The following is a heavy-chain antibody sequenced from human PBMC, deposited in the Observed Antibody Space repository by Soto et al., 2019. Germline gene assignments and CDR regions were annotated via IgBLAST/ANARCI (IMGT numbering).Heavy chain of an antibody. D-gene: IGHD2-15*01. J-gene: IGHJ6*02. CDR3: ARRVVHRVAPYYYYGMDV. CDR1: GFTFSSYA. V-gene: IGHV3-30-3*01. CDR2: ISYDGSNK. Sequence: GGSLRLSCAASGFTFSSYAMHWVRQAPGKGLEWVAVISYDGSNKYYADSVKGRFTISRDNSKNTLYLQMNSLRAEDTAVYYCARRVVHRVAPYYYYGMDVWGQGTTVTVSS.